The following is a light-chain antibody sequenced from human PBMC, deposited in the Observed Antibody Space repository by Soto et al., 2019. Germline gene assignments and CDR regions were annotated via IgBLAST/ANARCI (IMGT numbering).Light chain of an antibody. J-gene: IGKJ2*01. Sequence: EMVLTQSPATLALSPGERATLSCRASQSVSSYLAWYHQKPGQAPRLLIYDASNRATGIPARFSGGGSGTDFTLTISSLEPEDFAVYYCQQRSNWPPATFCQGTKLERK. CDR1: QSVSSY. V-gene: IGKV3-11*01. CDR3: QQRSNWPPAT. CDR2: DAS.